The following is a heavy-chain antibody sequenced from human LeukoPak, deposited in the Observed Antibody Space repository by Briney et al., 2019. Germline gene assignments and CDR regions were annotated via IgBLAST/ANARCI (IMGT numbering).Heavy chain of an antibody. CDR1: GFTFTGNT. J-gene: IGHJ4*02. V-gene: IGHV3-23*01. Sequence: PGGSLRLSCAASGFTFTGNTMTWLRQAPGKGLEWVSIIGGRDDRTYYADSVKGRFTISRDNSKNILYLQMNSLRAEDTAVYYCAKDPNPFYDFWSGYKWGQGTLVTVSS. D-gene: IGHD3-3*01. CDR2: IGGRDDRT. CDR3: AKDPNPFYDFWSGYK.